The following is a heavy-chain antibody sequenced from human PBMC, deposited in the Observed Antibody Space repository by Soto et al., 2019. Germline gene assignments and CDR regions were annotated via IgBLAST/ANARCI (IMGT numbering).Heavy chain of an antibody. CDR1: GGSISSGGYY. CDR3: ASLDSSGYYYGYYFDY. Sequence: SETLSLTCTVSGGSISSGGYYWSWIRQHPGKGLEWIGYIYYSGSTYYNPSLKSRVTISVDTSKNQFSLKLSSVTAADTAVYYCASLDSSGYYYGYYFDYWGQGTMVTVSS. CDR2: IYYSGST. V-gene: IGHV4-31*03. J-gene: IGHJ4*02. D-gene: IGHD3-22*01.